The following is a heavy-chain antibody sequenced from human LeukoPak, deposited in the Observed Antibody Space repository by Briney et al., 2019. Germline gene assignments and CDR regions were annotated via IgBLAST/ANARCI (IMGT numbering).Heavy chain of an antibody. CDR1: GFTFSSYS. Sequence: GGSLRLSCATSGFTFSSYSMTWVRQAPGKGLDWVSSINSYSSDIYYADSVKGRSTISRDNAKNSLYLQMNSLRAEDTAVYYCARGSGGQRVDYWGQGTLVTVSS. J-gene: IGHJ4*02. CDR2: INSYSSDI. V-gene: IGHV3-21*01. CDR3: ARGSGGQRVDY.